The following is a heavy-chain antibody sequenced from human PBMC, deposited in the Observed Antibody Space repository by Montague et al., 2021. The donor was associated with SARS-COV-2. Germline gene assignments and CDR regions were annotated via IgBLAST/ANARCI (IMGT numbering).Heavy chain of an antibody. CDR3: ARGAYYRGWYALKYYFDY. D-gene: IGHD6-19*01. CDR1: GGSFSGYY. Sequence: SETLSLTCAVSGGSFSGYYWSWIRQPPGKGLEWIGEIYYSGSTNYNPSLKSRVTISVDTSKNQFSLKVSSVTAADTAVYYCARGAYYRGWYALKYYFDYWGQGTLVIVSS. CDR2: IYYSGST. J-gene: IGHJ4*02. V-gene: IGHV4-34*01.